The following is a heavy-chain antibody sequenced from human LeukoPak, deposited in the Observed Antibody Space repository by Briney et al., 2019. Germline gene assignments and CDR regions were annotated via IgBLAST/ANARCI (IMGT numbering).Heavy chain of an antibody. Sequence: ASVKVSCKASGGTFSSYAISWVRQAPGQGLEWMGIINPSGGSTSYAQKFQGRVTMTRDTSTSTVYMELSSLRSEDTAVYYCARGAAAAKVYWGQGTLVTVSS. V-gene: IGHV1-46*01. CDR2: INPSGGST. CDR3: ARGAAAAKVY. CDR1: GGTFSSYA. J-gene: IGHJ4*02. D-gene: IGHD6-13*01.